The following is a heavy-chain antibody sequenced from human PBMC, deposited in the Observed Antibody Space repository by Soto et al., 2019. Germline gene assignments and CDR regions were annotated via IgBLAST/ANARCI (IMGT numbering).Heavy chain of an antibody. CDR2: INSDGGST. J-gene: IGHJ4*02. CDR1: GFTFSSNW. CDR3: ARFGTYYESSGYLY. V-gene: IGHV3-74*01. Sequence: PGGSLRLSCAASGFTFSSNWMHWVRQAPGKGLVWVSRINSDGGSTSYADSVKGRFIISRDNAKNTLYLQMNSLRAEDTAVYYCARFGTYYESSGYLYWGLGTLVTVSS. D-gene: IGHD3-22*01.